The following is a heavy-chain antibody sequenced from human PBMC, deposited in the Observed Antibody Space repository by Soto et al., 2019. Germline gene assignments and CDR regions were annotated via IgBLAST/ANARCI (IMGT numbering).Heavy chain of an antibody. D-gene: IGHD1-20*01. CDR2: INHSGST. CDR3: ARGPPGITGTTIGLHAFDI. CDR1: GGSFSGYY. Sequence: PSETLSLTCAVYGGSFSGYYWSWIRQPPGKGLEWIGEINHSGSTNYNPSLKSRVTISVDTSKNQFSLKLSSVTAADTAVYYCARGPPGITGTTIGLHAFDIWGQGTMVTVSS. J-gene: IGHJ3*02. V-gene: IGHV4-34*01.